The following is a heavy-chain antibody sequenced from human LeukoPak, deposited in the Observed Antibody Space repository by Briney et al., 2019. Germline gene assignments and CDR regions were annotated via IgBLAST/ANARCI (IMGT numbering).Heavy chain of an antibody. CDR3: AREGSYGDSDY. D-gene: IGHD5-18*01. Sequence: GGSLRLSCAASGYTFSSYGMHWVRQAPGKGLEYVSAINSNGGSTYYANSVKGRFTISRDNSKNTLYLQMGSLRAEDMAVYYCAREGSYGDSDYWGQGTLVTVSS. V-gene: IGHV3-64*01. CDR1: GYTFSSYG. CDR2: INSNGGST. J-gene: IGHJ4*02.